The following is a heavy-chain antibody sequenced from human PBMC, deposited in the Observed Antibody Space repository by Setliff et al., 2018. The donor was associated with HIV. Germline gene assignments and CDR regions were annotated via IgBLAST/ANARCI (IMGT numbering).Heavy chain of an antibody. CDR1: GGTFSSYT. CDR3: ARHVARFDYDTGGYYVSHFDY. CDR2: SIPILGIG. D-gene: IGHD3-22*01. Sequence: SVKVSCKASGGTFSSYTINWVRQAPGQGLEWMGRSIPILGIGNDEQAQKFKGRVTFTADKSTSTVYMELSSLRSEDTAVYYCARHVARFDYDTGGYYVSHFDYWGQGTQVTVSS. J-gene: IGHJ4*02. V-gene: IGHV1-69*02.